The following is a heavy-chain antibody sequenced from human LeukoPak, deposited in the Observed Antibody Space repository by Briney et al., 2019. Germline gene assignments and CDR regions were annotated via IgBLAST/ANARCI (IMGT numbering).Heavy chain of an antibody. D-gene: IGHD6-13*01. V-gene: IGHV3-23*01. J-gene: IGHJ3*02. CDR2: MSGSGGST. CDR1: GFTVGIYS. Sequence: GGSLRLSCAAAGFTVGIYSMSWVRHAPGKGRECVSAMSGSGGSTYYADSGKGRVTISRENSKNTLYLQMNSLRAEDTAVYYCARDPAAGKHRDAFDIWGPGTMVTVSS. CDR3: ARDPAAGKHRDAFDI.